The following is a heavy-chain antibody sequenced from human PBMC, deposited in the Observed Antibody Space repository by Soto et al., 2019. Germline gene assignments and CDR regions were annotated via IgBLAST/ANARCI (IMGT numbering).Heavy chain of an antibody. D-gene: IGHD3-10*01. V-gene: IGHV4-39*01. CDR2: IYYSGST. CDR3: KAAVPGGMDV. J-gene: IGHJ6*02. CDR1: GGSISSSSYY. Sequence: PSETLSLTCTVPGGSISSSSYYWGWIRQPPGKGLEWIGSIYYSGSTYYNPSLKSRVTISVDTSKNQFSLKLSSVTAADTAVYYCKAAVPGGMDVWGQGTTVTVSS.